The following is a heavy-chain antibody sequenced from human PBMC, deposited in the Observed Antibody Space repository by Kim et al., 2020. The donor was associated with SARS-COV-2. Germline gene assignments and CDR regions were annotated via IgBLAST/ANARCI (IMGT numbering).Heavy chain of an antibody. J-gene: IGHJ4*02. D-gene: IGHD4-17*01. Sequence: ATSAASGKGRLTISRDNAKNTLYLQMNRVRADDTALYFCAGDYFQRAFFDYWGRGTLVTVS. V-gene: IGHV3-74*01. CDR3: AGDYFQRAFFDY. CDR2: A.